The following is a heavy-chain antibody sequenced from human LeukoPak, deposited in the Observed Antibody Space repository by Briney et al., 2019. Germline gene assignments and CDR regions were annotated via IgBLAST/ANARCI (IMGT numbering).Heavy chain of an antibody. CDR3: ARGGVTIFGVVIED. J-gene: IGHJ4*02. D-gene: IGHD3-3*01. Sequence: SETLSLTCTVSGGSISSYYWSWIRQPPGKGLEWIGYIYYSGSTNYNPSLKSRVTISVDTSKNQFSLKLSSVTAADTAVYYCARGGVTIFGVVIEDWGQGTLVTVSS. CDR1: GGSISSYY. CDR2: IYYSGST. V-gene: IGHV4-59*08.